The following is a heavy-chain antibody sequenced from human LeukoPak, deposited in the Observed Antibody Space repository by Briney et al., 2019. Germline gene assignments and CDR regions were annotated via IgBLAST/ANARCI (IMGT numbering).Heavy chain of an antibody. D-gene: IGHD6-13*01. CDR3: ARADIAGSSWRGWFDP. CDR2: IYPGDSDT. CDR1: GYSFTSYW. J-gene: IGHJ5*02. Sequence: GESLKISCKGSGYSFTSYWIGWVRQMPGKGLEWMGIIYPGDSDTRYSPSFQGQVTISADKSISTAYLQWSSLKASDTAMYYCARADIAGSSWRGWFDPWGQGTLVTVSS. V-gene: IGHV5-51*01.